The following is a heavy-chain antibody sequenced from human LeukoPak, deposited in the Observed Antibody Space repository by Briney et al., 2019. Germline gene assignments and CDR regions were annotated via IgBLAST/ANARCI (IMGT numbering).Heavy chain of an antibody. Sequence: SETLSLTCTVSGGSISSFYWSWIRQPPGKGLQWIGYIYDDGSTNYNPSLKSRVTISVDTSKNQFSLKVSSVTAADTAVYYCAAQYSGYVRLDYWGQGTLVTVSS. CDR1: GGSISSFY. CDR3: AAQYSGYVRLDY. D-gene: IGHD5-12*01. CDR2: IYDDGST. J-gene: IGHJ4*02. V-gene: IGHV4-4*08.